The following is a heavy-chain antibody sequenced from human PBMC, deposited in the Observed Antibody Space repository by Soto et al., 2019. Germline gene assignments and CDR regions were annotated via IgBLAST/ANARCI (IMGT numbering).Heavy chain of an antibody. Sequence: ASVKVSCKASGYTFTSYYMHWVRQAPGQGLEWMGIINPSGGSTSYAQKFQGRVTMTRDTSTSTVYMELSSLRSEDTAVYYCARDHDRLLWLGELLPPYGMDVWGQGTTVTVSS. V-gene: IGHV1-46*01. CDR1: GYTFTSYY. CDR2: INPSGGST. D-gene: IGHD3-10*01. J-gene: IGHJ6*02. CDR3: ARDHDRLLWLGELLPPYGMDV.